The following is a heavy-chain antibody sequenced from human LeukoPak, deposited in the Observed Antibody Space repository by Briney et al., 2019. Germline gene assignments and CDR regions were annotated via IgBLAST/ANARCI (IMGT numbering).Heavy chain of an antibody. D-gene: IGHD5-18*01. CDR2: ISGGGDNT. J-gene: IGHJ4*02. CDR3: ATPAPIATRGYSYGPDY. V-gene: IGHV3-23*01. Sequence: PGGSLRLSCAASRFTFTNYAMSWVRQAPGKGLEWVSGISGGGDNTYYADSAKGRFTISRDNTKNTLYLQMNSLRAEDTAVYYCATPAPIATRGYSYGPDYWGQGTLVTVSS. CDR1: RFTFTNYA.